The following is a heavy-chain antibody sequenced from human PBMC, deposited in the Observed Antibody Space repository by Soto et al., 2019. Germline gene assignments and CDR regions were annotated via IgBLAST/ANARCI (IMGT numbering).Heavy chain of an antibody. CDR2: IYHSGST. CDR1: GGSIRSGGYS. J-gene: IGHJ5*02. V-gene: IGHV4-30-2*01. Sequence: QLQLQESGSGLVRPSQTLSLTCTVSGGSIRSGGYSWNWIRQPPGKGLEWIGYIYHSGSTLYNPSLKSRVTMSVHKSKNRFSLELSSVTAADTAVYYCARDPLEGNWFDPWGQGTLVTVSS. CDR3: ARDPLEGNWFDP.